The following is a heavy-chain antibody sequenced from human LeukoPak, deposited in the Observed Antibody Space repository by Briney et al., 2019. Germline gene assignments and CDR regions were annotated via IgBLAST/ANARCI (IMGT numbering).Heavy chain of an antibody. CDR3: ARDIAAAGTNYYSMDV. D-gene: IGHD6-13*01. Sequence: ASVKVSCKASGYTFTGYYMHWVRQAPGQGLEWMGWINPNSGGTNYAQKFQGRVTMARDTSISTAYMELSRLRSDDTAVYYCARDIAAAGTNYYSMDVWGKGTTVTVSS. J-gene: IGHJ6*03. V-gene: IGHV1-2*02. CDR2: INPNSGGT. CDR1: GYTFTGYY.